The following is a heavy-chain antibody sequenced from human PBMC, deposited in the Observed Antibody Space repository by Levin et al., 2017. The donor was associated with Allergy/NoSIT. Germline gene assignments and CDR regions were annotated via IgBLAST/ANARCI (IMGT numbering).Heavy chain of an antibody. CDR2: TFHSAST. Sequence: SETLSLTCSVSGGSVTSDDYFWSWIRQPPGKGLEWIAYTFHSASTNYNPSLKSRSAVSVDTSKNQFSLKLSSVTAADTAVYYCARTTRLHYLDFWGQGTLVTVSS. J-gene: IGHJ4*02. V-gene: IGHV4-61*08. D-gene: IGHD4-11*01. CDR3: ARTTRLHYLDF. CDR1: GGSVTSDDYF.